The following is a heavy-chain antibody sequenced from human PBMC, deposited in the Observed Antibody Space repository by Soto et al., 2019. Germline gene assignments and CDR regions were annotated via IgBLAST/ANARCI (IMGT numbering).Heavy chain of an antibody. J-gene: IGHJ6*02. CDR1: LYSFTSYW. D-gene: IGHD3-3*01. CDR3: ARHPDFWTYYYYGMDV. CDR2: IDPSDSYT. Sequence: ALKISCHGSLYSFTSYWISLVRHMPFKGLEWMGRIDPSDSYTNYSPSFQGHVTISADKSISTAYLQWSSLKASDTAMYYCARHPDFWTYYYYGMDVWGQGTTVTVSS. V-gene: IGHV5-10-1*01.